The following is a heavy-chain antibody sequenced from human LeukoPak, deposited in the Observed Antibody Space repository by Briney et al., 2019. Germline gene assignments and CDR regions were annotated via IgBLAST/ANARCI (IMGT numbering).Heavy chain of an antibody. V-gene: IGHV3-23*01. Sequence: PGGSLRLSCAASGFTFSSYAMSWVRQAPGKGLEWVSAISGSGGSTYYADSVKGRFTISRDNSKNTLYLQMNSLRAEDTAVYYCAKDLRRCGGDCYSTAFDFWGQGTMVTVSS. CDR2: ISGSGGST. J-gene: IGHJ3*01. D-gene: IGHD2-21*01. CDR3: AKDLRRCGGDCYSTAFDF. CDR1: GFTFSSYA.